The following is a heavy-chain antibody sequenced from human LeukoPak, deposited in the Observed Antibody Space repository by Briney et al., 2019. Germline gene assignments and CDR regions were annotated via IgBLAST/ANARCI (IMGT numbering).Heavy chain of an antibody. J-gene: IGHJ4*02. CDR2: ISANGGST. CDR3: ARQLGYCSDGSCYFDY. CDR1: GFTFSTYA. Sequence: GGSLRLSCAASGFTFSTYALSWVRQAPWRGLEWVSSISANGGSTYSADSVKGRFSFSRDNSKNTLHLQMNSLRAEDTAVYHCARQLGYCSDGSCYFDYWGQGTLVTVSS. D-gene: IGHD2-15*01. V-gene: IGHV3-23*01.